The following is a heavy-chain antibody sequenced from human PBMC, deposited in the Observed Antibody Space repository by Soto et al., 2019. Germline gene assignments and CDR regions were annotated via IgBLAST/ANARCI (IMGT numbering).Heavy chain of an antibody. Sequence: ESGGGVVQPGRSLRLSCAASGFTFSSYAMHWVRQAPGKGLERVAVISYDGSNKYYADSVKGRFTISRDNSKNTLYLQMNSLRAEETAVYYCARDRQREDNDYRNLDYWGQGTLVTVSS. D-gene: IGHD4-4*01. CDR2: ISYDGSNK. J-gene: IGHJ4*02. CDR3: ARDRQREDNDYRNLDY. V-gene: IGHV3-30-3*01. CDR1: GFTFSSYA.